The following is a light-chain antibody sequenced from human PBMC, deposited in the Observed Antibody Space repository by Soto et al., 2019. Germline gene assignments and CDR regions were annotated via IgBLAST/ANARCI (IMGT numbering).Light chain of an antibody. CDR2: AAS. Sequence: DIQMTQSPSSLSASVGDRVTITCRASQSITTYLNWYQQKPGKAPSLLIRAASSLQSGVPLRFSGSGSGTDFTLTISSLQVEDFATYYCQQNFSVPQTFGQGTKVDIK. CDR3: QQNFSVPQT. V-gene: IGKV1-39*01. J-gene: IGKJ1*01. CDR1: QSITTY.